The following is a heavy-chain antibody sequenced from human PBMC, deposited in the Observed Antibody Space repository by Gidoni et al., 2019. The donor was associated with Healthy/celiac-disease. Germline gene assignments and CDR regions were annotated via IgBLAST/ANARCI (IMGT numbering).Heavy chain of an antibody. D-gene: IGHD4-17*01. Sequence: QLQLQESGPGLVKPSETLSLTCTVSGGSISSSSYYWGWIRQPPGKGLEWIGSIYYSGSTYYNPSLKSRVTISVDTSKNQFSLKLSSVTAADTAVYYCARGSLLRRTTRFDYWGQGTLVTVSS. CDR3: ARGSLLRRTTRFDY. V-gene: IGHV4-39*07. CDR2: IYYSGST. J-gene: IGHJ4*02. CDR1: GGSISSSSYY.